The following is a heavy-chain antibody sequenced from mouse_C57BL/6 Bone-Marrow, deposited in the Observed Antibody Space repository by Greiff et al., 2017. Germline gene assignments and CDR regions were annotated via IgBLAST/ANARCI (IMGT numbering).Heavy chain of an antibody. J-gene: IGHJ3*01. CDR3: AREQLRFARFAY. V-gene: IGHV1-52*01. Sequence: QVQLQQPGAELVRPGSSVKLSCKASGYTFTSYWMHWVKQRPIQGLEWIGNIDPSDSETHYNQKFKDKATLTVDKSSSTAYMQLSSLTSEDSAVYYCAREQLRFARFAYWGQGTLVTVSA. CDR2: IDPSDSET. CDR1: GYTFTSYW. D-gene: IGHD3-2*02.